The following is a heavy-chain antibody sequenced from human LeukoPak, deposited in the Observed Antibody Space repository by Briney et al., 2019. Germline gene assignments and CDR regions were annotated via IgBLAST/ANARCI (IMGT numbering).Heavy chain of an antibody. CDR2: MSGRGVST. D-gene: IGHD2-15*01. Sequence: GGSLGLSCAASGFTFTNYAMSWVRQAPGKGLEWVSGMSGRGVSTYYADSVKGRFTISSDNSKNTLYLQMNSLRAEDTAIYDCAKDCNGGNCYIDYWGQGTLVTVAS. CDR3: AKDCNGGNCYIDY. CDR1: GFTFTNYA. V-gene: IGHV3-23*01. J-gene: IGHJ4*02.